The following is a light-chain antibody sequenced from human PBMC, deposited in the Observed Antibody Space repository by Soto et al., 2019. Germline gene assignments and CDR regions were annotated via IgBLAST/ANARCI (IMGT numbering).Light chain of an antibody. J-gene: IGKJ5*01. V-gene: IGKV3-15*01. CDR1: QSVASSY. Sequence: EIVLTQSPGTLSLSPGQRATLSCRASQSVASSYLAWYQQKPGQAPRLLIYGASTRATGIPARFSGSGSGTEFTLTISSLQSEDFAVYHCQQYNNWPITFGQGTRLGL. CDR2: GAS. CDR3: QQYNNWPIT.